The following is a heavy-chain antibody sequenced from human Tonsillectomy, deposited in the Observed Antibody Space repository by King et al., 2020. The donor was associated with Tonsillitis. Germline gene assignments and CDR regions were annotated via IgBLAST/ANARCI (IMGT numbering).Heavy chain of an antibody. Sequence: QLVQSGGGVVQPGRSLRLSCAATGFTFSTFDMHWVRQAPGKGLEWVAVISYDGSNKYYVDSVKGRFTISRDNSKNTLYLQMNSLRAEDTAVYFCAKDLIDYYDSSGYLDYWGQGTPVTVS. CDR1: GFTFSTFD. V-gene: IGHV3-30*18. D-gene: IGHD3-22*01. CDR2: ISYDGSNK. CDR3: AKDLIDYYDSSGYLDY. J-gene: IGHJ4*02.